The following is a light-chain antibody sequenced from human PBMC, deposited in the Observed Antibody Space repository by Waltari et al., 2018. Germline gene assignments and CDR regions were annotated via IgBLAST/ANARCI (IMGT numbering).Light chain of an antibody. Sequence: EIVMTQSPATLSVSPGERATLFCRASQSVSSHLSWYQQKPGQAPRLLLFGASTRATGTPARFRGSGSGTEFTLTISSLQSEDFAVYYCQHYDNWLYSFGQGTKVEIK. CDR1: QSVSSH. CDR2: GAS. V-gene: IGKV3-15*01. CDR3: QHYDNWLYS. J-gene: IGKJ2*03.